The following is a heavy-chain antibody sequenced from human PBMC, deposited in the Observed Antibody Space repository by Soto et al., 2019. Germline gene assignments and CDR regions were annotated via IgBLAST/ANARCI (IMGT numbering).Heavy chain of an antibody. J-gene: IGHJ3*02. V-gene: IGHV3-66*01. Sequence: GGSLRLSCAASGFTVSSNYMSWVRQAPGKGLEWVSVIYSGGSTYYADSVKGRFTISRDNSKNTLYLQMNSLRAEDTAVYYCARGLFIAVADYRGAFDIWGQGTMVTVSS. CDR2: IYSGGST. CDR3: ARGLFIAVADYRGAFDI. CDR1: GFTVSSNY. D-gene: IGHD6-19*01.